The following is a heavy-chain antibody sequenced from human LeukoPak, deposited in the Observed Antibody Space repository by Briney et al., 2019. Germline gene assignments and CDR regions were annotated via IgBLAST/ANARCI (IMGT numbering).Heavy chain of an antibody. J-gene: IGHJ4*02. CDR3: AKYDNSGRAGGY. CDR2: IWYDGSNK. Sequence: PGRSLRLSCAASGFTFSNYGMHWVRQAPGKGLEGVAVIWYDGSNKYYADSVKGRFTIARDNSRNTLYLQMNSLRAEDTAMYYCAKYDNSGRAGGYWGQGTLVTVSS. V-gene: IGHV3-33*06. CDR1: GFTFSNYG. D-gene: IGHD3-22*01.